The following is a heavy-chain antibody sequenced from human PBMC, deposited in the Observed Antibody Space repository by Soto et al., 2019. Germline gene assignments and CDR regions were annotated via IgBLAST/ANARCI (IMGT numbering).Heavy chain of an antibody. V-gene: IGHV5-51*01. Sequence: GEYLKISCKGSGYSFPTYWIGWVRQMPGKGLEWMGIIYPGDSDTRYGPSFRGQVTISVDKSINTAYLQWSSLKASDTATYYCARPRTFCSDTSCYEFDYWGQGTLVTVSS. D-gene: IGHD2-2*01. CDR3: ARPRTFCSDTSCYEFDY. CDR2: IYPGDSDT. CDR1: GYSFPTYW. J-gene: IGHJ4*02.